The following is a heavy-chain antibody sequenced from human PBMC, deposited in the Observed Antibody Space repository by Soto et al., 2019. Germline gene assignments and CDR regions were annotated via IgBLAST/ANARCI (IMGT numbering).Heavy chain of an antibody. CDR3: TRDASRDSSARGWFDP. V-gene: IGHV3-21*01. CDR2: ISSNSAYI. D-gene: IGHD6-13*01. J-gene: IGHJ5*02. Sequence: GGSLSLSCAASGFPFRSFTMNWVRQAPWKGLEWVSTISSNSAYIYYTDALRGRFTISRDNAKNSLHLQMNSLRAEDTAVYYCTRDASRDSSARGWFDPWGPGTLVTVS. CDR1: GFPFRSFT.